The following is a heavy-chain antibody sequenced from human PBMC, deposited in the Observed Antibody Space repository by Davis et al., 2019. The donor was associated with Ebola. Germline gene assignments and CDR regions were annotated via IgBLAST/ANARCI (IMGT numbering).Heavy chain of an antibody. CDR3: AQTWRPYSNYYDSSGYYYGMDV. J-gene: IGHJ6*02. V-gene: IGHV2-5*01. CDR2: IYWNDDK. Sequence: SGPTLVKPAQTLTLTCTFSGFSLSTRGVGVGWIRQPPGKALEWLTLIYWNDDKRYSPSLKRRLTITKDTSKNQVVLTVTNMDPVDTATYYCAQTWRPYSNYYDSSGYYYGMDVWGQGTTVSVSS. CDR1: GFSLSTRGVG. D-gene: IGHD3-22*01.